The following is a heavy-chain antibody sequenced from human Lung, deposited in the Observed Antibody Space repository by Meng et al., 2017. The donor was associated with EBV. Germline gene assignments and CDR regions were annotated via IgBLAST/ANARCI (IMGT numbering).Heavy chain of an antibody. CDR2: TYYRSKWYN. Sequence: QGQLQQSGPALGKPSQTLSLTCVISGDRVSSSSAAWTWIRQSPSRGLEWLGRTYYRSKWYNDYAVFVKSRITINPDTSKNQFSLQLNSVTPEDTAVYYCARGATSVFDLWGRGTLVTVSS. V-gene: IGHV6-1*01. CDR3: ARGATSVFDL. J-gene: IGHJ2*01. CDR1: GDRVSSSSAA.